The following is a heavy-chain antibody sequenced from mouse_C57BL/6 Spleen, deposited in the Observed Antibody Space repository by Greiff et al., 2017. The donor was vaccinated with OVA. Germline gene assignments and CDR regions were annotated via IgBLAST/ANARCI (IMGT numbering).Heavy chain of an antibody. J-gene: IGHJ4*01. CDR2: INPNYGTT. CDR1: GYSFNDYN. Sequence: VQLQQSGPELVKPGASVKISCKASGYSFNDYNMNWVKQSHGKSLEWIGVINPNYGTTSYNQKFKGKATLTVDQSSSKAYMQLNSLTSEDSSVYYSAIYYDYDAYAIDYWGQGTSVTVSS. V-gene: IGHV1-39*01. CDR3: AIYYDYDAYAIDY. D-gene: IGHD2-4*01.